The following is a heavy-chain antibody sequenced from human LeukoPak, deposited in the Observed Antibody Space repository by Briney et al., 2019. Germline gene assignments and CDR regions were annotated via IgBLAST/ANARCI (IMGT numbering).Heavy chain of an antibody. CDR3: ARDYKYAFDN. Sequence: GSLRLSCAASRFTFSDYSMNWVRQAPGKGLEWISYIGIDSGNTNYADSVKGRFTISGDKAKNSLYLQMNSLRVEDTAVYYCARDYKYAFDNWGQGTLVTVSS. CDR2: IGIDSGNT. J-gene: IGHJ4*02. CDR1: RFTFSDYS. D-gene: IGHD5-24*01. V-gene: IGHV3-48*01.